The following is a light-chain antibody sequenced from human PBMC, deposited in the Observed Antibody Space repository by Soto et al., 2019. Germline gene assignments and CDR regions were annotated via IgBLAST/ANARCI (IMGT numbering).Light chain of an antibody. J-gene: IGLJ1*01. CDR3: ETWDSNTRV. CDR2: LEGSGSY. CDR1: SGHSSYI. Sequence: QSVLTQSSSASASLGSSVKLTCTLSSGHSSYIIAWHQQQPGKAPRYLMKLEGSGSYNKGSGVPDRFSGSSSGADRYLTISDLHSEDEADYYCETWDSNTRVFGTGTKLTVL. V-gene: IGLV4-60*03.